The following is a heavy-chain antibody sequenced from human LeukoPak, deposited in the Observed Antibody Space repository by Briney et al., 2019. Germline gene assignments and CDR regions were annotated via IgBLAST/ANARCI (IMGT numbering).Heavy chain of an antibody. D-gene: IGHD1-26*01. Sequence: SQTLSLTCAVSGDSVSSDNATWNWLRQSPSRGLEWLGRTYFRSKWYNDFAASVRGRITINADTSKNQFSLQLNSVTPEDTAVYYCVRQREQVMLYYYFDLWGRGTLVTVSS. V-gene: IGHV6-1*01. CDR2: TYFRSKWYN. CDR1: GDSVSSDNAT. CDR3: VRQREQVMLYYYFDL. J-gene: IGHJ2*01.